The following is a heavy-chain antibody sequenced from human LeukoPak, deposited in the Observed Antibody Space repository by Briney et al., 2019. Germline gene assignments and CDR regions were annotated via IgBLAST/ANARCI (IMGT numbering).Heavy chain of an antibody. V-gene: IGHV3-48*03. D-gene: IGHD2-21*02. J-gene: IGHJ6*02. CDR2: ISNSGGTI. Sequence: GGSLRLSCAASGFTFSSYEMNWVRQAPGKGLEWVSYISNSGGTIYYADSVKGRFTISRDSAKNSLFLQMNGLRAEDTAVYYCVLVATYYYYGMDVWGQGTTVTVSS. CDR3: VLVATYYYYGMDV. CDR1: GFTFSSYE.